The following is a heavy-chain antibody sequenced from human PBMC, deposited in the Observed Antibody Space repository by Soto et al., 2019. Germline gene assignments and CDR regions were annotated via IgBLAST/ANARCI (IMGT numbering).Heavy chain of an antibody. V-gene: IGHV3-11*06. Sequence: QVQLVESGGGLVKPGGSLRLSCAASVFTFSDYYMSWIRQAPGKGLEWVSYISSSSSYTNYADSVKGRFTISRDNAKNSLYLQMNRLRAEDTAVYYCARDLTYDILTGYWVDYWGQGTLVTVSS. CDR2: ISSSSSYT. D-gene: IGHD3-9*01. CDR3: ARDLTYDILTGYWVDY. J-gene: IGHJ4*02. CDR1: VFTFSDYY.